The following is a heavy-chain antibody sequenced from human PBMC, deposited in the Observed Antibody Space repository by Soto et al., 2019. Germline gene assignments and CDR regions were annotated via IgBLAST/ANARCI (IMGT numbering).Heavy chain of an antibody. J-gene: IGHJ4*02. CDR1: GGSISSSNW. D-gene: IGHD3-22*01. V-gene: IGHV4-4*02. CDR2: IYHSGST. Sequence: QVQLQESGPGLVKPSGTLSLTCAVSGGSISSSNWWRWVRQPPGKGLEWIGEIYHSGSTNYNPSLKSRVTISVDKSKNQFSLKLSSVTAADTAVYYCARDGVSYYYDSSGYRTGFDYWGQGTLVTVSS. CDR3: ARDGVSYYYDSSGYRTGFDY.